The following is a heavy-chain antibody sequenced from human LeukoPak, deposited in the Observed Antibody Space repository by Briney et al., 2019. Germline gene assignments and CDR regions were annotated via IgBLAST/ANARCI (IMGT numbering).Heavy chain of an antibody. Sequence: GGSLRLSCSVSAFTFNTFDNFAMNWVRQAPGKGLEWVSGISWNSGSIGYADSVKGRFTISRDNAKNSLYLQLNSLRAEDTALYYCAKGGDSSGNGAFDIWGQGTMVTVSS. J-gene: IGHJ3*02. V-gene: IGHV3-9*01. CDR1: AFTFNTFDNFA. CDR2: ISWNSGSI. D-gene: IGHD3-22*01. CDR3: AKGGDSSGNGAFDI.